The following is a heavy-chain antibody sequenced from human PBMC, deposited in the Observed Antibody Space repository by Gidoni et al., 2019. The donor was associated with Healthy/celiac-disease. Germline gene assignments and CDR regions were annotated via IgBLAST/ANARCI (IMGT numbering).Heavy chain of an antibody. CDR1: GYSFPSYW. CDR2: IYPGDSDT. Sequence: EVQLVQSGAEVKKPGESLKISCKGSGYSFPSYWIGWVRQLPGKGLEWMGIIYPGDSDTRYSPSFQGQVTISADKSISTAYLQWSSLKASDTAMYYCARHQSSGYQLLHNWFDPWGQGTLVTVSS. CDR3: ARHQSSGYQLLHNWFDP. J-gene: IGHJ5*02. D-gene: IGHD2-2*01. V-gene: IGHV5-51*01.